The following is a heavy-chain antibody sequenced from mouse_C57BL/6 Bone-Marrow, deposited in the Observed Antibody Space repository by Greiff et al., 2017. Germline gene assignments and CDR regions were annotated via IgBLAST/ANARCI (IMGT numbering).Heavy chain of an antibody. CDR1: GYTFTSYW. Sequence: VQLQQPGAELVKPGASVKLSCKVSGYTFTSYWMHWVKQRPGQGLEWIGMIHPNSGSTNYNEKFKSKATLTVDKSSSTAYMQLSSLTSEDSAVYYCARGRSLYAMDYWGQGTSVTVSS. CDR2: IHPNSGST. CDR3: ARGRSLYAMDY. J-gene: IGHJ4*01. V-gene: IGHV1-64*01.